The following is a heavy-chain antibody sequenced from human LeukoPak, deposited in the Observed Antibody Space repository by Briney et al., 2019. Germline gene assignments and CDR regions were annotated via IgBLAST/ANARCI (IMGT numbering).Heavy chain of an antibody. V-gene: IGHV3-48*04. CDR2: ISSSSSTI. J-gene: IGHJ4*02. Sequence: GGSLRLSCAASGFTFSSYSMNWVRQAPGKGLEWVSYISSSSSTIYYADSVKGRFTISRDNAKNSLYLQMNSLGAEDTAVYYCARAKGPNYYGSGSYGFDYWGQGTLVTVSS. CDR3: ARAKGPNYYGSGSYGFDY. D-gene: IGHD3-10*01. CDR1: GFTFSSYS.